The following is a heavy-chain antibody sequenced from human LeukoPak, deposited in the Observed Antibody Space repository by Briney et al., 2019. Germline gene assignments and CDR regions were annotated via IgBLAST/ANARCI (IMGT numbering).Heavy chain of an antibody. V-gene: IGHV4-30-4*01. CDR2: IYYSGST. CDR3: AREARSSLLWFGELPAY. CDR1: GGSISSGDYY. Sequence: SQTLSLTCTVSGGSISSGDYYWSWIRQPPGKGLEWIGYIYYSGSTYYNPSLKSRVTISVDASKNQFSLKLSSVTAADTAVYYCAREARSSLLWFGELPAYWGQGTLVTVSS. D-gene: IGHD3-10*01. J-gene: IGHJ4*02.